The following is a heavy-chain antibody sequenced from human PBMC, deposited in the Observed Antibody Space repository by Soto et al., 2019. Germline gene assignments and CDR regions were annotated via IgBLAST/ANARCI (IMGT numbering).Heavy chain of an antibody. Sequence: SETLSLTCAVYGGSFSGYYWSWIRQPPGKGLEWIGEINHSGSTNYNPSLKSRVTISVDTSKNQFSLKLSSVTAADTAVYYCARGVLRYFDWLAWFDPWGQATLVTVSS. CDR2: INHSGST. CDR1: GGSFSGYY. CDR3: ARGVLRYFDWLAWFDP. D-gene: IGHD3-9*01. V-gene: IGHV4-34*01. J-gene: IGHJ5*02.